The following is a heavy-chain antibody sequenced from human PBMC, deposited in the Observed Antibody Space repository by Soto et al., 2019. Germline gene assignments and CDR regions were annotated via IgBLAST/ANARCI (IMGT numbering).Heavy chain of an antibody. J-gene: IGHJ4*02. CDR1: GGSLSSSSYY. CDR2: IYYSGST. Sequence: SETPSLTCTVSGGSLSSSSYYWGWIRQPPGKGLEWIGSIYYSGSTYSNPSLKSRVTISVDTSKNQFSLKLSSVTAADTAVYYCARRGIAAAGVDYWGQGTLVTVSS. V-gene: IGHV4-39*01. CDR3: ARRGIAAAGVDY. D-gene: IGHD6-13*01.